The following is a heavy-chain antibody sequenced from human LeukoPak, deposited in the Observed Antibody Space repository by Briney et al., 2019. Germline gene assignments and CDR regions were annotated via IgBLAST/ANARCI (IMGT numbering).Heavy chain of an antibody. J-gene: IGHJ2*01. CDR3: ARARSSLSHGWYFDL. V-gene: IGHV1-3*01. Sequence: GASVKVSCKASGYTFTSYAMHWVRQAPGQRLEWMGWINAGNGNTKYSQKFQGRVTITRDTSASTAYMELSSLRSEDTAVYYCARARSSLSHGWYFDLWGRGTLVTVSS. CDR2: INAGNGNT. D-gene: IGHD6-13*01. CDR1: GYTFTSYA.